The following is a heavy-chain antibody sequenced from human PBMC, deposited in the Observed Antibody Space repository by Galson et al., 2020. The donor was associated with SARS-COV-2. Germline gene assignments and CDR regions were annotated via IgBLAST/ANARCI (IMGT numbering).Heavy chain of an antibody. D-gene: IGHD1-26*01. Sequence: GGSLRPPCPAPGFAFSSSWMSWVRQGPGKGLECVANIKQDGAAKFYVDSVKGRFTISRDNAKNSLYLQMNNLRDEDTAMYYCARGTITYSGNYCAFDMWGQGTMVTVSS. CDR2: IKQDGAAK. CDR3: ARGTITYSGNYCAFDM. CDR1: GFAFSSSW. J-gene: IGHJ3*02. V-gene: IGHV3-7*01.